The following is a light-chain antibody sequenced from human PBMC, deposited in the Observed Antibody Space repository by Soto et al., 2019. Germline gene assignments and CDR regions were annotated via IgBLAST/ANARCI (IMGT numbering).Light chain of an antibody. CDR1: RHNIGSYT. CDR3: AAWDDSLNGL. J-gene: IGLJ2*01. Sequence: TSASGDTGQRVTISFSGKRHNIGSYTVNWYQQLPGTAPKLLIYSNNQRPSGVPDRFSGSKSGTSASLAISGLQSEDEADYYCAAWDDSLNGLFGGGTKVTVL. CDR2: SNN. V-gene: IGLV1-44*01.